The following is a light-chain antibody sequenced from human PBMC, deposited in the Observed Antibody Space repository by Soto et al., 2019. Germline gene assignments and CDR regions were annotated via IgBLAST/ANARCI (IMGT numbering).Light chain of an antibody. J-gene: IGKJ5*01. CDR3: QQYGSSPVT. V-gene: IGKV3-20*01. Sequence: EIVFTQSPGTLSLSAGERATLSCRASQSVSSSYLAWYQHKPGQAPRLLIYAASSRATGIPDRFSGSGSGTDFTLTISRLEPEDFAVYYCQQYGSSPVTFGQGTRLEIK. CDR2: AAS. CDR1: QSVSSSY.